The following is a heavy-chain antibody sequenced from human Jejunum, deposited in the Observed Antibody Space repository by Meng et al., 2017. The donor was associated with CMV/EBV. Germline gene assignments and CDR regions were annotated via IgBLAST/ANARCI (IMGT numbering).Heavy chain of an antibody. CDR1: GSSLSTNGAG. J-gene: IGHJ5*02. D-gene: IGHD6-19*01. CDR3: AYRRGGGSGWNWFGP. Sequence: QITLKESGPTLVKPTETLTLTCTFSGSSLSTNGAGVGWIRRPPGKSLEWLALIYWDDDKDYSPSVKSRLTIMKDTSKNQVVLLMTDMGPVDTATYYCAYRRGGGSGWNWFGPWGQGTLVTVSS. CDR2: IYWDDDK. V-gene: IGHV2-5*02.